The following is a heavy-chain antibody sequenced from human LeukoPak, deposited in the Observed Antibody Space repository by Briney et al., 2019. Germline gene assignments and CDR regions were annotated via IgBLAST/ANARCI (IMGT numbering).Heavy chain of an antibody. V-gene: IGHV3-21*01. Sequence: PGGSLRLSCAASGFTFSSYSMNWVRQAPGKGLEWVSSISSSSSYKYYADSVKGRFTISRDNAKNSLYLQMNSLRAEDTAVYYCARVGYDFWSGYSERELDYWGQGTLVTVSS. CDR1: GFTFSSYS. J-gene: IGHJ4*02. CDR2: ISSSSSYK. CDR3: ARVGYDFWSGYSERELDY. D-gene: IGHD3-3*01.